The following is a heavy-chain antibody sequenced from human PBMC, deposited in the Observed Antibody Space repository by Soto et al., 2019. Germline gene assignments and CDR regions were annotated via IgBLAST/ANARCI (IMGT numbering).Heavy chain of an antibody. Sequence: GGSLRLSCAASGFTFSSYGMHWVRQAPGKGLEWVAVISYDGNNKYYADSVKGRFTISRDNSKNTLYLQMNSLRAEDTAVYYCAKEDTYDYIWGSYRPYFDYWGQGTLVTVSS. CDR1: GFTFSSYG. D-gene: IGHD3-16*02. CDR2: ISYDGNNK. J-gene: IGHJ4*02. CDR3: AKEDTYDYIWGSYRPYFDY. V-gene: IGHV3-30*18.